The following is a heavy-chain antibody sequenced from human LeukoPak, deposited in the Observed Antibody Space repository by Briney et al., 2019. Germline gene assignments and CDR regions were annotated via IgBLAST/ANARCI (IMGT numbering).Heavy chain of an antibody. CDR3: AKNAHYQGYSYGGIDY. V-gene: IGHV3-30*18. CDR2: ISYDGSDK. Sequence: GRSLRLSCAASGFTFSSYGMHWVRQAPGKGLEWVAVISYDGSDKYSADSVKGRFTISRDNSKNTLYLQMNSLRAEDTAVYYCAKNAHYQGYSYGGIDYWGQGTLVTVSS. D-gene: IGHD5-18*01. CDR1: GFTFSSYG. J-gene: IGHJ4*02.